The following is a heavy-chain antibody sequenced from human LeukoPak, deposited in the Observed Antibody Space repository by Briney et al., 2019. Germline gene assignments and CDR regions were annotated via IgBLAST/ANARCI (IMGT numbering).Heavy chain of an antibody. J-gene: IGHJ4*02. D-gene: IGHD6-13*01. Sequence: SETLSLTCTVSGDSISSSSSYWGWIRQPPGKGLEWIGSLYYSGNTYYNPSLKSRVTISVDTSKNQLSLKLSSVTAADTAVYYCARTAAGKDYYFDYWGQGTLVTVSS. CDR2: LYYSGNT. CDR3: ARTAAGKDYYFDY. CDR1: GDSISSSSSY. V-gene: IGHV4-39*01.